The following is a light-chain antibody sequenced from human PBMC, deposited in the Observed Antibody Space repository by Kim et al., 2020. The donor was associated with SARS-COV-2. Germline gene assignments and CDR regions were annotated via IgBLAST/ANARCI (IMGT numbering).Light chain of an antibody. Sequence: SVLTQPPSVSAAPGQKVTISCSGSSSNIGKNYVSWYQQRPGTAPKLLIYDNDRRPSGIPDRFSGSRSGTSATLGITGLQTGDEADYYCGTWDNSLTAGVFGGGTQLTVL. CDR2: DND. J-gene: IGLJ3*02. CDR3: GTWDNSLTAGV. CDR1: SSNIGKNY. V-gene: IGLV1-51*01.